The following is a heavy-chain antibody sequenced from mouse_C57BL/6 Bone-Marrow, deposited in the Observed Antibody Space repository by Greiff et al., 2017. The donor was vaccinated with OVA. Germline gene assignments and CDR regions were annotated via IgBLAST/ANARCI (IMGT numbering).Heavy chain of an antibody. CDR3: AREEEGGRGFYDGYYADY. D-gene: IGHD2-3*01. V-gene: IGHV1-59*01. CDR2: IDPSDSYT. CDR1: GYTFTSYW. Sequence: QVQLQQPGAELVRPGTSVKLSCKASGYTFTSYWMHWVKQRPGQGLEWIGVIDPSDSYTNYNQKFKGKATLTVDTSSSTAYMQLSSLTSEDSAIYYCAREEEGGRGFYDGYYADYWGQGTTLTVSS. J-gene: IGHJ2*01.